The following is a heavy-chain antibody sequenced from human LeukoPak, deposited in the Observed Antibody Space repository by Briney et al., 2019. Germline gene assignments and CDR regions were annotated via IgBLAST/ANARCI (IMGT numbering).Heavy chain of an antibody. J-gene: IGHJ4*02. CDR3: ARASYSYDINGWVPFDY. D-gene: IGHD3-22*01. V-gene: IGHV4-61*02. CDR1: GNSISSGDNY. CDR2: IYTSGST. Sequence: SETLSLTCTVSGNSISSGDNYWSWIRQPAGKGLEWIGRIYTSGSTNYNPSLKSRVTISGDTSKNQFSLRLSSVTAADTAVYYCARASYSYDINGWVPFDYWGQGTLVPVSS.